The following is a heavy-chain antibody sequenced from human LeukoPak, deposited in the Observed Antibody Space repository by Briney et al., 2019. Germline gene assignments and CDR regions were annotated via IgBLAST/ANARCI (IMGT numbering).Heavy chain of an antibody. CDR3: AHKYDFWSGYDN. D-gene: IGHD3-3*01. V-gene: IGHV2-5*01. J-gene: IGHJ4*02. CDR2: IYWNDDK. CDR1: GFSLSGGGVG. Sequence: SGPTLVNPKQTLTLTCTFSGFSLSGGGVGVGWICQPPGKALEWLSLIYWNDDKRYSPSLKNRLSIAKDTSKNQVVLTMTNMDPLDTATYYCAHKYDFWSGYDNWGPGTLVTVSS.